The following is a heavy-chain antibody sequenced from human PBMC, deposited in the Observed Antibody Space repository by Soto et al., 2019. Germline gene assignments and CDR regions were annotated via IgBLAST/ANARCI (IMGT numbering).Heavy chain of an antibody. Sequence: QVQLQESGPGLVKPSGTLSLTCAVSGVSLSNPNWWAWVRQAPGKGLEWIGEIDHSGSTNYNPSLNXXVXIXXDRSKNQFSLKLSSVAAAHTAVYYCARGIFYAFDIWGQGTMVTVSS. CDR1: GVSLSNPNW. V-gene: IGHV4-4*02. CDR2: IDHSGST. J-gene: IGHJ3*02. CDR3: ARGIFYAFDI. D-gene: IGHD3-9*01.